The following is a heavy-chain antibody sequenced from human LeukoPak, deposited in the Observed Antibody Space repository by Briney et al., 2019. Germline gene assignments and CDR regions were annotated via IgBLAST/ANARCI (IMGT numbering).Heavy chain of an antibody. CDR2: INVGIGYT. D-gene: IGHD3-22*01. V-gene: IGHV1-3*01. CDR3: TRDQRPYDSSGYFGY. CDR1: GYILSRYA. Sequence: APVKVSCKASGYILSRYAMKWVRQAPGQRLEWMGWINVGIGYTKYSQKFQGRVTITRDTSASTVYMELSSLRSEDTAVYYCTRDQRPYDSSGYFGYWGQGTLVTVSS. J-gene: IGHJ4*02.